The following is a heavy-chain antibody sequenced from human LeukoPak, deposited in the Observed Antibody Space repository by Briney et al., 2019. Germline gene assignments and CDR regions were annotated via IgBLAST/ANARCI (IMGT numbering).Heavy chain of an antibody. CDR1: GYSFTPYT. J-gene: IGHJ3*02. D-gene: IGHD2-21*02. CDR3: ARDKSVVVTAPDAFDI. V-gene: IGHV7-4-1*02. Sequence: GASVKVSCKASGYSFTPYTINWVRQAPGQGLEWMGWINTNTGNPTYAQGLTGRFVFSLDTSVSTAYLQISSLKPEDTGVYYCARDKSVVVTAPDAFDIWGQGTMVTVSS. CDR2: INTNTGNP.